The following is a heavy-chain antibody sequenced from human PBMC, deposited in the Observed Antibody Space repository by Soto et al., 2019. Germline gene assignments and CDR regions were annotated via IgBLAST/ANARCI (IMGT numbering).Heavy chain of an antibody. CDR1: GDSVSSNSAA. Sequence: SPTLSLPCAISGDSVSSNSAAWNWIRQSPSRGLEWLGRTYYRSKWYNDYAVSVKSRITINPATSKNQFSLQLNSVTPEDTAVYYCARDYYDSSGPPGGTNWFDPCGQGTLVTGSS. D-gene: IGHD3-22*01. J-gene: IGHJ5*02. V-gene: IGHV6-1*01. CDR3: ARDYYDSSGPPGGTNWFDP. CDR2: TYYRSKWYN.